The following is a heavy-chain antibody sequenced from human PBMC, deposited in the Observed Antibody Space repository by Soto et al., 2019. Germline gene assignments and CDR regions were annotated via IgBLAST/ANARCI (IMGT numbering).Heavy chain of an antibody. D-gene: IGHD1-7*01. V-gene: IGHV3-33*01. CDR1: GFTFSSYG. Sequence: PGGSLRLSCAASGFTFSSYGMHWVRQAPGKGLEWVAVIWYDGSNKYYADSVKGRFTISRDNSKNTLYLQMNSLRAEDTAVYYCARQTNRRAIPPDHWGQGTLVTVSS. J-gene: IGHJ4*02. CDR3: ARQTNRRAIPPDH. CDR2: IWYDGSNK.